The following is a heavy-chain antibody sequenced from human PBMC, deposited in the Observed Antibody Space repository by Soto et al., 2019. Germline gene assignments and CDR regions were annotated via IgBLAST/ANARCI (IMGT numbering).Heavy chain of an antibody. CDR3: AKGEWSYCRGGSCYYFDY. J-gene: IGHJ4*02. D-gene: IGHD2-15*01. Sequence: GGPLRLSSAASGFPFHEYGLSWVRQAPGKGLEWVANIKQDGSEKYYVDSVKGRFTISRDNAKNSLYLQMNSLRAEDTAVYYCAKGEWSYCRGGSCYYFDYWVQGTVVTVSS. V-gene: IGHV3-7*01. CDR2: IKQDGSEK. CDR1: GFPFHEYG.